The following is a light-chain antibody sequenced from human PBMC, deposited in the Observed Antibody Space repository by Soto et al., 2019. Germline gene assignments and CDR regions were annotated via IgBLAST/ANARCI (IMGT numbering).Light chain of an antibody. CDR3: GTWENSLSAVI. J-gene: IGLJ2*01. Sequence: QSVLTQPPSVSAAPGQKVTISCSGSSSNIGTNYVSWYQQLPGTAPKLVIYDNDKRPSGIPDRFSGSKSGTSATLDITGLQTGDEACYYCGTWENSLSAVIFGGGTKLTVL. CDR1: SSNIGTNY. V-gene: IGLV1-51*01. CDR2: DND.